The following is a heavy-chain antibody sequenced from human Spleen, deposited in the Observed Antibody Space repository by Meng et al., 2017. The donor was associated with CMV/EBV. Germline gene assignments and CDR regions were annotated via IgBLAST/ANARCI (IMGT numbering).Heavy chain of an antibody. Sequence: LQVSVSASGFIFSSFAMTWVRQASGKGLEWVSTIHYHGNDYGDSVNGRFTVPRDDAKNMVYLQTNSLRDEDTAVYYCVKGRSLFDYWGRGTLVTVSS. CDR2: IHYHGN. CDR1: GFIFSSFA. J-gene: IGHJ4*02. V-gene: IGHV3-23*03. CDR3: VKGRSLFDY.